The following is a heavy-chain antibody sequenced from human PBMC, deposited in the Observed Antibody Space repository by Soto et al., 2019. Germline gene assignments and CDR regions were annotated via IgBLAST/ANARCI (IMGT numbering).Heavy chain of an antibody. D-gene: IGHD6-19*01. CDR1: GYNFTSYW. CDR3: AGIRVAGTAFDI. CDR2: IFPGDSDT. Sequence: PGESLKISCKGSGYNFTSYWIGWVSQMPGKGLEWMGIIFPGDSDTRYSPSFQGQVTLSADRSISTAYLQWSSLKASDTAIYYCAGIRVAGTAFDIWGQGTTVTVSS. J-gene: IGHJ3*02. V-gene: IGHV5-51*01.